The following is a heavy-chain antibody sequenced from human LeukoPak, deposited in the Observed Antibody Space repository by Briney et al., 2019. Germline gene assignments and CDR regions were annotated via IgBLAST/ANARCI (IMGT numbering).Heavy chain of an antibody. CDR2: INPHSGDT. V-gene: IGHV1-2*02. CDR3: LRDIAPPGSWLFDI. Sequence: ASVKISCKAFGYTLTDYYIHWVRQAPGPGLEWMGWINPHSGDTNYAQKFQGRVSMTRETSISTAYMELSRLRSDDTAVYYCLRDIAPPGSWLFDIWGQGTRVTVSS. D-gene: IGHD6-13*01. J-gene: IGHJ4*02. CDR1: GYTLTDYY.